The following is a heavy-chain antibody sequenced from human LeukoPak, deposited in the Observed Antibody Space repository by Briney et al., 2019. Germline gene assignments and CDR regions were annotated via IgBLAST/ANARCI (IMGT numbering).Heavy chain of an antibody. Sequence: GRSLRLSCAASAFTFSNYAMHWVRQAPGKGLEWVSSISSSSSYIYYADSVKGRFTISRDNSKNTLYLQMNSLRAEDTAVYYCAELGITMIGGVWGKGTTVTISS. D-gene: IGHD3-10*02. CDR1: AFTFSNYA. V-gene: IGHV3-21*01. J-gene: IGHJ6*04. CDR2: ISSSSSYI. CDR3: AELGITMIGGV.